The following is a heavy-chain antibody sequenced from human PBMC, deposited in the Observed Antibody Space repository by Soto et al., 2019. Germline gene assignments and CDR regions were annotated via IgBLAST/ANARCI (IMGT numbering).Heavy chain of an antibody. D-gene: IGHD6-13*01. V-gene: IGHV3-21*01. Sequence: GGSLRLSCAASGFTFSSYSMNWVRQAPGKGLEWVSSISSSSSYIYYADSVKGRFTISRDNAKNSLYLQMNSLRAEDTAVYYCARDTPGPVAAAGDCWGQGTLVTVSS. J-gene: IGHJ4*02. CDR1: GFTFSSYS. CDR2: ISSSSSYI. CDR3: ARDTPGPVAAAGDC.